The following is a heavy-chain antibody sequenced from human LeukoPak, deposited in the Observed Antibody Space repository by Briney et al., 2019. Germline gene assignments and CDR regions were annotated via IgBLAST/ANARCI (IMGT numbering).Heavy chain of an antibody. CDR2: ISSDGSRK. J-gene: IGHJ2*01. Sequence: PGGSLRLSCAASRFSLSRYEMHWVRQAPGKGLEWVAFISSDGSRKFYADSVKGRFSISRDNSKNTLYLQMNSLRPEDASLYYCARDALGASWYFDLWGRGSMVTVSS. CDR1: RFSLSRYE. V-gene: IGHV3-30*04. CDR3: ARDALGASWYFDL. D-gene: IGHD1-26*01.